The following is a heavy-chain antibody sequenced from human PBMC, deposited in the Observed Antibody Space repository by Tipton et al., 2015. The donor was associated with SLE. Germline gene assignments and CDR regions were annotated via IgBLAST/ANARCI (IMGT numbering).Heavy chain of an antibody. V-gene: IGHV4-59*08. CDR3: ARTGDRVVWYFDL. D-gene: IGHD7-27*01. J-gene: IGHJ2*01. CDR2: IYNSGST. Sequence: TLSLTCTVSGDSISSYYWSWIRQPPGKGLEWIGYIYNSGSTNYNPSLKSRVTISVDTSKNQFSLKLNSVTAADTAVYYCARTGDRVVWYFDLWGRGTLVTVSS. CDR1: GDSISSYY.